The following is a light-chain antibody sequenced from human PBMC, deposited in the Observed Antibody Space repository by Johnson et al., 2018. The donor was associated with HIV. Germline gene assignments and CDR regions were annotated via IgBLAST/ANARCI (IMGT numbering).Light chain of an antibody. CDR1: SSNIGNNY. J-gene: IGLJ1*01. CDR3: GTWDGSLWML. V-gene: IGLV1-51*02. Sequence: QSVLTQPPSVSAAPGQKVTISCSGSSSNIGNNYVSWYQQLPGTAPKLLIYENNKRPSGIPDRFSGSKSGTSATLGITRLQTGDEADYYCGTWDGSLWMLFGTGTKVTGL. CDR2: ENN.